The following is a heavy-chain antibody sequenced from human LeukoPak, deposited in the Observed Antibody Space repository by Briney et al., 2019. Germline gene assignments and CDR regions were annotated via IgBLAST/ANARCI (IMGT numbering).Heavy chain of an antibody. CDR3: AKGAYGSGSPDAFDI. V-gene: IGHV3-9*01. D-gene: IGHD3-10*01. CDR1: GFTFDDYV. Sequence: GGSLRLSCAASGFTFDDYVMHWVRQAPGKGLEWVSGISWNSGSIGYADSVKGRFTISRDNAKNSLYLQMNSLRAEDTALYYCAKGAYGSGSPDAFDIWGQGTMATVSS. CDR2: ISWNSGSI. J-gene: IGHJ3*02.